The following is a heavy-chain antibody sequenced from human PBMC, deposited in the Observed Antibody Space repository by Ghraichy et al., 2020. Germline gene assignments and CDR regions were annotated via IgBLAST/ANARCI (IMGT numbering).Heavy chain of an antibody. D-gene: IGHD6-13*01. Sequence: ASVKVSCKASGYTFTDYYIHWVRQAPGQGLEWMGRINPNSGGTNYAQKFQGRVTMTRDTSISTAYMELSRLRSDDTAVYYCARDQSIAAAGTFLGYWGQGTLVTVSS. CDR2: INPNSGGT. V-gene: IGHV1-2*06. CDR1: GYTFTDYY. J-gene: IGHJ4*02. CDR3: ARDQSIAAAGTFLGY.